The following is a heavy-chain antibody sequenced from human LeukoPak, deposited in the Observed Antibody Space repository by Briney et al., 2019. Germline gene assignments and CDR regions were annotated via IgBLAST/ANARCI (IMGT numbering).Heavy chain of an antibody. CDR2: ISSSSSYI. CDR1: GFTFSNYI. D-gene: IGHD3-10*01. Sequence: PGGSLRLSCAASGFTFSNYIMNWVRQAPGKGLAWVSSISSSSSYIYYADSVKGRFTISRDNAKNTLYLQMNSLRAEDTAVYYCARDPHYYGSGYWGQGTLVTVSS. V-gene: IGHV3-21*01. J-gene: IGHJ4*02. CDR3: ARDPHYYGSGY.